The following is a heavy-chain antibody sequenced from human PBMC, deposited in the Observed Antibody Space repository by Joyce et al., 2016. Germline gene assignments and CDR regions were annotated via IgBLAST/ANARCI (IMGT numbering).Heavy chain of an antibody. CDR2: ISWDGGST. D-gene: IGHD3-3*01. CDR1: GLTFDDYT. V-gene: IGHV3-43*01. J-gene: IGHJ4*02. Sequence: AASGLTFDDYTMHWVRQAPGKGLEWVSLISWDGGSTYYADSVKGRFTISRDNSKNSLYLQMNSLRTEDTALYYCAKDRGGFGVVISSYLDYWGQGTLVTVSS. CDR3: AKDRGGFGVVISSYLDY.